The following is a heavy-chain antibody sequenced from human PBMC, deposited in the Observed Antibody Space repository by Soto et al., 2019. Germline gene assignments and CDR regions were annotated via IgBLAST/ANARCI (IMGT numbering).Heavy chain of an antibody. J-gene: IGHJ6*03. CDR3: ARGGGTYYDILTGHGDYYYMDV. D-gene: IGHD3-9*01. V-gene: IGHV1-18*01. CDR2: ISAYNGNT. Sequence: QVQLVQSGAEVKKPGASVKVSCKASGYTFTSYGISWVRQAPGQGLEWMGWISAYNGNTNYAQKLQGRVTMTTDASTSTAYMELRSLRADDTAEYYCARGGGTYYDILTGHGDYYYMDVWGKGTTVTVSS. CDR1: GYTFTSYG.